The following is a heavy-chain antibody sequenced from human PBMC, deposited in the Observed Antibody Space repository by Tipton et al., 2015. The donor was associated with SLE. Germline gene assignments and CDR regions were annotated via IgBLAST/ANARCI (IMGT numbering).Heavy chain of an antibody. J-gene: IGHJ4*02. CDR3: ARGPFQRWPPGAY. Sequence: TLSLTCAVYGGSFSGNYWSWIRQPPGQGLKWIGENADTGSPNYNPYLTSRVTISLDTSKSQFSLILNSLTAADTAVYYCARGPFQRWPPGAYWGQGTLVTVSS. V-gene: IGHV4-34*01. CDR1: GGSFSGNY. CDR2: NADTGSP. D-gene: IGHD6-19*01.